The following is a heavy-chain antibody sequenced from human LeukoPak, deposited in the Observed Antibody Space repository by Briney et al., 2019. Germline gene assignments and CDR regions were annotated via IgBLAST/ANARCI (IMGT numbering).Heavy chain of an antibody. D-gene: IGHD6-13*01. V-gene: IGHV4-30-2*01. CDR2: IYHSGST. CDR1: GGSISSGGYS. J-gene: IGHJ4*02. Sequence: PSETLSLTCAVSGGSISSGGYSWSWIRQPPGKGLEWIGYIYHSGSTYYNPSLKSRVTISVDRSKNQFSLKLSSVTAADTAVYYCAREGSWARGSLDYWGQGTLVTVSS. CDR3: AREGSWARGSLDY.